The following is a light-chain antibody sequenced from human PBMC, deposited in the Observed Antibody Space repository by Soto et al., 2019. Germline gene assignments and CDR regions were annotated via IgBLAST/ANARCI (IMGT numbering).Light chain of an antibody. V-gene: IGKV1-39*01. CDR3: QQSYSTPYP. Sequence: DIPMTQSPSSLSASVGDRVTITCRASQSISSYLNWYQQKPGKAPKLLIYAASSLQSGVPSRFSGSGSGTDFTLTISSLQPEEFATYYCQQSYSTPYPFGQGTKLEIK. J-gene: IGKJ2*01. CDR1: QSISSY. CDR2: AAS.